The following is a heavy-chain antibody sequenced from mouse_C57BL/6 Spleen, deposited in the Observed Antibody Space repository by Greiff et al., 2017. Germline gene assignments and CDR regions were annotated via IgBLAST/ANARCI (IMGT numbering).Heavy chain of an antibody. CDR1: GFTFSDYG. CDR3: ARRHYYGSSYGYAMDY. V-gene: IGHV5-17*01. J-gene: IGHJ4*01. CDR2: ISSGSSTI. D-gene: IGHD1-1*01. Sequence: EVQLVESGGGLVKPGGSLKLSCAASGFTFSDYGMHWVRQAPEKGLEWVAYISSGSSTIYYADTVKGRFTISRDNAKNTLFLQMTSLRSEDTAMYYCARRHYYGSSYGYAMDYWGQGTSVTVSS.